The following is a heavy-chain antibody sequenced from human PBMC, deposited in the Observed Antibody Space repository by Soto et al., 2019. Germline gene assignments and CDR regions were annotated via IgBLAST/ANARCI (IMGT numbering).Heavy chain of an antibody. CDR3: AGHARYSRSWPDFDY. Sequence: QVQLQESGPGLVKPSETLSLTCTVSGGSISSYYWSWIRQPPGKGLEWIGYIYYSGSTNYNPSFKSRITISVDTSRNPFSLKRSSVTAADTAVYYCAGHARYSRSWPDFDYWGQGTLGTVSS. D-gene: IGHD6-13*01. CDR2: IYYSGST. J-gene: IGHJ4*02. CDR1: GGSISSYY. V-gene: IGHV4-59*08.